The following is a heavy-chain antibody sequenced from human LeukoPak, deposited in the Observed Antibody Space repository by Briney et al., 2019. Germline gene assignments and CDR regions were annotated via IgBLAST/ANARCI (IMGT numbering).Heavy chain of an antibody. CDR2: IKSKTDGGTT. CDR3: TRAEFTYYYDSSGYFSGY. CDR1: GFTFSNAW. D-gene: IGHD3-22*01. Sequence: GGSLRLSCAASGFTFSNAWMSWVRQAPGKGLEWVGRIKSKTDGGTTDYAAPVKGRFTISRDDSKNTLYLQMNSLKTEDTAVYYCTRAEFTYYYDSSGYFSGYWGQGTLVTVSS. J-gene: IGHJ4*02. V-gene: IGHV3-15*01.